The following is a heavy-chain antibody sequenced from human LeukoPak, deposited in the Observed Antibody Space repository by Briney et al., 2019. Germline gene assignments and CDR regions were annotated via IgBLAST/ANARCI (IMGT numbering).Heavy chain of an antibody. CDR3: ARVGPYSSSWYGSNGAFDI. V-gene: IGHV4-38-2*02. Sequence: SETLSLTCTVSGYSISSGYYWGWIRQPPGKGLEWIGSIYHSGSTYYNPSLKSRVTISVDTSKNQFSLKLSSVTAADTAVYYCARVGPYSSSWYGSNGAFDIWGQGTMVTVSS. D-gene: IGHD6-13*01. CDR1: GYSISSGYY. CDR2: IYHSGST. J-gene: IGHJ3*02.